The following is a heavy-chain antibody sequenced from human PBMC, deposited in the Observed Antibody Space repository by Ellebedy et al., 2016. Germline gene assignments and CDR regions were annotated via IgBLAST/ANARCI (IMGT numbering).Heavy chain of an antibody. CDR1: GFSFSSYA. J-gene: IGHJ4*02. CDR3: ARESYYYDSSGCLDY. D-gene: IGHD3-22*01. V-gene: IGHV3-23*01. Sequence: GESLKISCAASGFSFSSYAMSWVRQAPGKGPEWVSTITGSGDRTNYADSVKGRFTISRDSSKNTLYLDMDSLRAEDTAVYYCARESYYYDSSGCLDYWGQGTLVTVSS. CDR2: ITGSGDRT.